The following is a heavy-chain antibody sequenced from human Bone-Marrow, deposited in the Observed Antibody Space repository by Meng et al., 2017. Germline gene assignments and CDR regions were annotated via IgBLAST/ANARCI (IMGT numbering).Heavy chain of an antibody. CDR2: INPKSGDT. CDR3: ARDEDISAAGKLFGDY. D-gene: IGHD6-13*01. Sequence: QVQVVQPGDEVKCPGAAVKVYCKASGTPFPDYWLHWVRRAPGQGLEWMGRINPKSGDTHYAQRFQGRVTMTGDKSISTAYMELSELRSDDTAMYYCARDEDISAAGKLFGDYWGQGTLVTVSS. V-gene: IGHV1-2*06. CDR1: GTPFPDYW. J-gene: IGHJ4*02.